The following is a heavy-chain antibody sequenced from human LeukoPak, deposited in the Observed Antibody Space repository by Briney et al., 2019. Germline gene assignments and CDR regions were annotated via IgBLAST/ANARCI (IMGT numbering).Heavy chain of an antibody. CDR2: LSGSGAST. D-gene: IGHD3-10*01. Sequence: GGSLRLSCAATAFTFGNYAMNWVRQAPGKGLEWVSGLSGSGASTYYADSVKGRFTISRDNSKNTLYLQMNRLRAGDTAVYYCAKGSDGSGSYYLDYWGQGTLVTVSS. CDR1: AFTFGNYA. CDR3: AKGSDGSGSYYLDY. J-gene: IGHJ4*02. V-gene: IGHV3-23*01.